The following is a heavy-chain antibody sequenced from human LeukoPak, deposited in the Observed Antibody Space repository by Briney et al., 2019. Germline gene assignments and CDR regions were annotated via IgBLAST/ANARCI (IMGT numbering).Heavy chain of an antibody. CDR2: IRSDGSYQ. Sequence: GGSLRLSCVASGFTFSIYGMNWVRQAPGKGLEWVTFIRSDGSYQYYADSVQGRFTVSRDNSKNTLYLQMSFLRPDDTAVYYCAKDRLRIGLTHREFDYWGQGTLVTVSS. CDR1: GFTFSIYG. V-gene: IGHV3-30*02. CDR3: AKDRLRIGLTHREFDY. D-gene: IGHD1-26*01. J-gene: IGHJ4*02.